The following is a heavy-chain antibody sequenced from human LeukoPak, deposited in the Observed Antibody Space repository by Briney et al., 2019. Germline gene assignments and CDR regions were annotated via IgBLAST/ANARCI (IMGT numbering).Heavy chain of an antibody. CDR3: ATGYDYLWGNYRAFDY. Sequence: GESLKISCKGSGYSFTSYWIGWVRQMPGKGLEWMGIIYPGDSDTRYSPSFQGQVTISADKSISTAYLQWSSLKASDTAMHYCATGYDYLWGNYRAFDYWGQGTLVTVSS. CDR2: IYPGDSDT. V-gene: IGHV5-51*01. J-gene: IGHJ4*02. CDR1: GYSFTSYW. D-gene: IGHD3-16*02.